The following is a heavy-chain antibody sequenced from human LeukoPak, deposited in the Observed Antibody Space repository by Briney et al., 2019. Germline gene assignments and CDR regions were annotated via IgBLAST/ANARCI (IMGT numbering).Heavy chain of an antibody. Sequence: PGGSLRLSRAASGFTFSSYSMNWVRQAPGKGLEWVSYISSSSSTIYYADSVKGRFTISRDNAKNSLYLQMNSLRAEDTAVYYCARAQAGGSYSRPDYWGQGTLVTVSS. CDR3: ARAQAGGSYSRPDY. V-gene: IGHV3-48*04. CDR1: GFTFSSYS. D-gene: IGHD1-26*01. J-gene: IGHJ4*02. CDR2: ISSSSSTI.